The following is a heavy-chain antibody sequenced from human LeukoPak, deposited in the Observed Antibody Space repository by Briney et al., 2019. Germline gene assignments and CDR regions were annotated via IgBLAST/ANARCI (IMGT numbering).Heavy chain of an antibody. CDR1: GFTFSDFA. CDR2: ISYEGINK. V-gene: IGHV3-30*04. CDR3: VSDSRNQLLGWFDP. J-gene: IGHJ5*02. Sequence: GGSLRLSCAASGFTFSDFAIHWVRQSPGEGLKWLAVISYEGINKHSADSVKRRFTISRDNSKNILYLEMTSLRPEDTAVYYCVSDSRNQLLGWFDPWGQGTLVTVSP. D-gene: IGHD4-23*01.